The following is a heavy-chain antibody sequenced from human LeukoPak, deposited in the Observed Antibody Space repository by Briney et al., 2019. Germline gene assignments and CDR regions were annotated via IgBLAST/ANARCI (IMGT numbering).Heavy chain of an antibody. D-gene: IGHD5-24*01. CDR3: ARGLRDGYSNYWYFDL. Sequence: SETLSLTCTVSGGSISSYYWSWIRQPPGKGLEWIGYIYYSSSTNYNPSLTSRVTISVDTSKDQFSLRLSSVTAADTAVYYCARGLRDGYSNYWYFDLWGRGTLVTVSS. CDR1: GGSISSYY. J-gene: IGHJ2*01. V-gene: IGHV4-59*08. CDR2: IYYSSST.